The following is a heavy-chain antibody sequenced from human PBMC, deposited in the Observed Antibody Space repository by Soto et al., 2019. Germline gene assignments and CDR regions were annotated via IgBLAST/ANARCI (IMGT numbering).Heavy chain of an antibody. D-gene: IGHD1-1*01. CDR2: ISVENHNT. CDR1: GYTLTTYG. J-gene: IGHJ6*01. Sequence: ASVKVSCKASGYTLTTYGISWVRQAPGQGLEWMGWISVENHNTVYAQKFQGRVTMTTDASTSTVYMELRSLRSDDTAIYYCTKSIGAPGNARDYYYGLDVWGQGTTVTV. CDR3: TKSIGAPGNARDYYYGLDV. V-gene: IGHV1-18*04.